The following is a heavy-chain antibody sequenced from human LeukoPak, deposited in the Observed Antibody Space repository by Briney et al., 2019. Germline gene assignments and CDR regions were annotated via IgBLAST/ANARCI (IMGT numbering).Heavy chain of an antibody. D-gene: IGHD2-15*01. CDR2: IYHSGCT. J-gene: IGHJ4*02. Sequence: SETLSLTCAVSGYSISSGYFWGWIRQPPGKGLEWIGSIYHSGCTYYNPSLKSRVTISVDTSKNQFSLKLSSVTAADTAVYYCARLLGYCSGGSCYFDYWGQGTLVTVSS. CDR1: GYSISSGYF. V-gene: IGHV4-38-2*01. CDR3: ARLLGYCSGGSCYFDY.